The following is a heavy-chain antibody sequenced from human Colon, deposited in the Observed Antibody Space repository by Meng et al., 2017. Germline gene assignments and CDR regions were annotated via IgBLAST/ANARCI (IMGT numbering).Heavy chain of an antibody. CDR3: GRDQGRELINH. CDR2: VYHRGDT. V-gene: IGHV4-4*02. Sequence: RQESGPGLVKPSGTRSLTCTVSGDSTSSDIWWSWVRQPPGKGLEWIGEVYHRGDTNYNPSLKSRVDISVDKSKNQFYLSLFSVTAADTAVYYCGRDQGRELINHWGQGTLVTVSS. D-gene: IGHD1-7*01. CDR1: GDSTSSDIW. J-gene: IGHJ4*02.